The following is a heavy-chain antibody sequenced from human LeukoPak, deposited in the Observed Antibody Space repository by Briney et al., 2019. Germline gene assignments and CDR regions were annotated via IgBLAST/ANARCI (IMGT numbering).Heavy chain of an antibody. CDR1: GYSFTTYW. CDR3: ASRGGKSYFHT. Sequence: GESLKISCKGSGYSFTTYWIGWVRQKPGKGLEWMGIIYPSDSDTRYSQSFQGQVTISADKSISTAYLQWSSLKASDTAMYYRASRGGKSYFHTWGQGTLVTVSS. CDR2: IYPSDSDT. J-gene: IGHJ1*01. V-gene: IGHV5-51*01. D-gene: IGHD1-26*01.